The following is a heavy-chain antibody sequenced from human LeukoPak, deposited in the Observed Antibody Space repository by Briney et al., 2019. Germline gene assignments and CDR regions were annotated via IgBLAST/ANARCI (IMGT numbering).Heavy chain of an antibody. CDR3: AKNYHDSSGPFSWAFDI. V-gene: IGHV3-23*01. CDR1: GFTFRIYA. D-gene: IGHD3-22*01. CDR2: TLSGGTTT. Sequence: GGTLRLSCAAYGFTFRIYAMTWVRQAPGKGPEWVSGTLSGGTTTYYADSVKRRFTIYRDNYRNTLYLQTHNLRAEDPAVYYCAKNYHDSSGPFSWAFDIWGQGTTVTVSS. J-gene: IGHJ3*02.